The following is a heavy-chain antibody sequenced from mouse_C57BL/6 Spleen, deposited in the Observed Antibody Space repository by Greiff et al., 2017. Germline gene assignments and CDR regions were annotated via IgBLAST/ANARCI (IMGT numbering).Heavy chain of an antibody. CDR3: ARSFYDYDVGYFDY. J-gene: IGHJ2*01. CDR1: GYTFTDYY. CDR2: IYPGSGNT. Sequence: VQLQQSGAELVRPGASVKLSCKASGYTFTDYYINWVKQRPGQGLEWIARIYPGSGNTYYNEKFKGKATLTAAKPSSTAYMQLSSLTSEDSAVYFCARSFYDYDVGYFDYWGQGTTLTVSS. V-gene: IGHV1-76*01. D-gene: IGHD2-4*01.